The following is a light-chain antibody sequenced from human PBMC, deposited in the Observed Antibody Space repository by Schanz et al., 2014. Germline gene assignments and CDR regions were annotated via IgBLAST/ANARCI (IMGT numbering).Light chain of an antibody. V-gene: IGLV2-14*01. CDR1: SSDVGGYNY. CDR3: SSYTSSSTWV. Sequence: QSALTQPPSASGSPGQSVTISCTGTSSDVGGYNYVSWYQQHPGKAPKLMIYEVSKRPSGVSNRFSGSKSGNTASLTISGLQAEDEADYYCSSYTSSSTWVFGGGTKLTVL. CDR2: EVS. J-gene: IGLJ3*02.